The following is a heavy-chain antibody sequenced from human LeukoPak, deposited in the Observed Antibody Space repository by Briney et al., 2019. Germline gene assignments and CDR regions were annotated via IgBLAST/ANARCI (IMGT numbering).Heavy chain of an antibody. CDR1: GGSVSGFY. CDR2: VYYSGGT. D-gene: IGHD6-13*01. V-gene: IGHV4-59*02. CDR3: AREVLAAAGTYDY. J-gene: IGHJ4*02. Sequence: PSETLSLTCTDSGGSVSGFYWSWIRQPPGKGLEWIGSVYYSGGTNYNPSLKSRVAISADTSKNQLSLKLSSVTAADTAVYYCAREVLAAAGTYDYWGQGNLVTVSS.